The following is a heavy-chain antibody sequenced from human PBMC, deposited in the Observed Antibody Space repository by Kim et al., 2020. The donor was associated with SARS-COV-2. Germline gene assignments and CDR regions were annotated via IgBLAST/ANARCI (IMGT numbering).Heavy chain of an antibody. V-gene: IGHV3-30-3*01. CDR1: GFTFSSYA. D-gene: IGHD3-10*01. CDR2: TSYDGSNH. J-gene: IGHJ5*02. CDR3: VRDLGGILGSFGWFDP. Sequence: GGSLRLSCAASGFTFSSYAMHWVRQAPGKGLEWVAVTSYDGSNHYYTDSVKGRFTISRDNSKSTLYLQINSLRPEDTAIYYCVRDLGGILGSFGWFDPWGQGTLVTVSS.